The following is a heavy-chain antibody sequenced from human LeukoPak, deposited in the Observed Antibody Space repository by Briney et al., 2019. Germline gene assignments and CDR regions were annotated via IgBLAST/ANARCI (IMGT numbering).Heavy chain of an antibody. CDR1: GGSISISSYY. D-gene: IGHD3-10*01. CDR2: IYYSGRI. J-gene: IGHJ5*02. CDR3: ARALRMDYYGSGTFDP. V-gene: IGHV4-39*01. Sequence: SETLSLTCTVAGGSISISSYYWGWIRQPPGKGLEWIGSIYYSGRIYYNPSLKSRVTIAVDTSKNQFSLKLSSVTAADTAVYYCARALRMDYYGSGTFDPWGQGTLVTVSS.